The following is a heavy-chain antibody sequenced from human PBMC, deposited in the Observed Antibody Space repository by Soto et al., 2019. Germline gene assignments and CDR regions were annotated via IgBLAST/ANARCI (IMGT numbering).Heavy chain of an antibody. CDR1: GFTFSSYA. CDR3: AREYWFDP. Sequence: LRLSCAASGFTFSSYAMHWVRQAPGKGLEWVAVISYDGSNKYYADSVKGRFTISRDNSKNTLYLQMNSLRAEDTAVYYCAREYWFDPWGQGTLVTVSS. V-gene: IGHV3-30-3*01. J-gene: IGHJ5*02. CDR2: ISYDGSNK.